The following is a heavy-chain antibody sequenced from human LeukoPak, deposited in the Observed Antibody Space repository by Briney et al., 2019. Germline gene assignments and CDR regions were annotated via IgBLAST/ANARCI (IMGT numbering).Heavy chain of an antibody. Sequence: ASVKVSCKASGYTFTSYYMHWVRQAPGQALEWMGIIYPSGDSTSYAQKFQGRVTMTRDMSTSTVYMELSSLRSDDTAVYYCARDLGAMGFDYWGQGTLVTVSS. J-gene: IGHJ4*02. CDR2: IYPSGDST. V-gene: IGHV1-46*01. D-gene: IGHD1-26*01. CDR3: ARDLGAMGFDY. CDR1: GYTFTSYY.